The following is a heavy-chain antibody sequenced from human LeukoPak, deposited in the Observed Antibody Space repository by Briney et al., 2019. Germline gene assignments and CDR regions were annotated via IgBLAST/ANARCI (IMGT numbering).Heavy chain of an antibody. CDR2: ISAYNGYT. V-gene: IGHV1-18*01. J-gene: IGHJ1*01. CDR1: GYTFTNYG. Sequence: ASVKVSCKASGYTFTNYGFSWVRQAPGQGLEWMGWISAYNGYTDYAQKFQFRVTMTTDTSTSTAYMDLRSLRSDDTAVYYCARDKAVTTEVTQHFQHWGQGTLVTVSS. CDR3: ARDKAVTTEVTQHFQH. D-gene: IGHD4-23*01.